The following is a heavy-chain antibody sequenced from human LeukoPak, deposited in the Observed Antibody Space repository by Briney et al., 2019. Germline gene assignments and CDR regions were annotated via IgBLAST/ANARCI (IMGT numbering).Heavy chain of an antibody. D-gene: IGHD6-13*01. Sequence: GGSLRLSCAASGFTVSSNYMSWVRQAPGKGLEWVSVIYSGGSTYYADSVKGRFTISRDNPDNVVYLQMNSLRAEDTAVYYCARVAVAGPTGWFDPWGQGTLVTVSS. CDR3: ARVAVAGPTGWFDP. V-gene: IGHV3-53*01. CDR2: IYSGGST. J-gene: IGHJ5*02. CDR1: GFTVSSNY.